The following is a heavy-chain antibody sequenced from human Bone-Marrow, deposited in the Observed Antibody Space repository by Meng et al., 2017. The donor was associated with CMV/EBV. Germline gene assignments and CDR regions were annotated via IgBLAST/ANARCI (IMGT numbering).Heavy chain of an antibody. CDR3: ARDSPAYCGGDCYSNGMDV. D-gene: IGHD2-21*01. V-gene: IGHV6-1*01. Sequence: LRLSCAISGDSVSSNSAAWNWIRQSPSSGLEWLGRTYYRSKWYNDYAVSVKSRITINPDTSKNQFSLQLNSVTPEDTAVYYCARDSPAYCGGDCYSNGMDVWGQGNTVTVSS. CDR1: GDSVSSNSAA. CDR2: TYYRSKWYN. J-gene: IGHJ6*02.